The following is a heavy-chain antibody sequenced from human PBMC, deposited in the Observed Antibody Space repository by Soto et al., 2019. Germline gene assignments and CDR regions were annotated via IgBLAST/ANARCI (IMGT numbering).Heavy chain of an antibody. CDR3: AAWAEGATEVH. CDR2: IWYDASKQ. V-gene: IGHV3-33*01. CDR1: GFSFSVYG. D-gene: IGHD2-15*01. J-gene: IGHJ4*02. Sequence: AGGSLRLSCEASGFSFSVYGMHWVRQAPGKGLEWVAVIWYDASKQFCAGSVEGRFTISRDNSKATLYLQMNSLRAEDTAVYYCAAWAEGATEVHWGQGTLVTVSS.